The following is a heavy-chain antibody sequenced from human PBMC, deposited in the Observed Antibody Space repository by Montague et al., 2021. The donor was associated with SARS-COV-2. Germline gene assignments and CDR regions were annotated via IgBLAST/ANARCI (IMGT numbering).Heavy chain of an antibody. CDR3: ATDLCTTSGCSDDAFHI. J-gene: IGHJ3*02. CDR2: ISYDGSNK. V-gene: IGHV3-30-3*01. D-gene: IGHD2/OR15-2a*01. Sequence: SLRLSCAASGFTFSSYAMHWVRQAPGKGLEWVAVISYDGSNKYYADSVKGRFTISRDNSKNTLYLQMNSLRAEDTAVYYCATDLCTTSGCSDDAFHIWGQGTMVTVSS. CDR1: GFTFSSYA.